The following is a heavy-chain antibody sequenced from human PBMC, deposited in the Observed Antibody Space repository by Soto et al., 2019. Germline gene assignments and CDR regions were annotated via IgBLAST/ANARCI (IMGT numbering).Heavy chain of an antibody. CDR2: IIPTLGIP. J-gene: IGHJ4*02. D-gene: IGHD1-1*01. V-gene: IGHV1-69*08. Sequence: QVQLVQSGAEVKKPGSSVRVSCKASGGTFASYTISWVRQAPGQGLEWLGRIIPTLGIPTYAQKFQGRVTITADKTTSTVYMELGSLKSEDTAVYYCARDYRRYDLFEYWGQGTLVTVSS. CDR1: GGTFASYT. CDR3: ARDYRRYDLFEY.